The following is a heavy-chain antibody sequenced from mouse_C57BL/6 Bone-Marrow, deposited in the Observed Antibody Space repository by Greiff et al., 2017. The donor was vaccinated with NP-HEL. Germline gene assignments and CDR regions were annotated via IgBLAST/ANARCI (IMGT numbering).Heavy chain of an antibody. CDR1: GFNIKNTY. D-gene: IGHD2-2*01. CDR3: ARSLWLRENYFDY. V-gene: IGHV14-3*01. CDR2: IDPANGNT. J-gene: IGHJ2*01. Sequence: EVQGVESVAELVRPGASVKLSCTASGFNIKNTYMHWVKQRPEQGLEWIGRIDPANGNTKYAPKFQGKATITADTSSNTAYLQLSSLTSEDTAIYYCARSLWLRENYFDYWGQGTTLTVSS.